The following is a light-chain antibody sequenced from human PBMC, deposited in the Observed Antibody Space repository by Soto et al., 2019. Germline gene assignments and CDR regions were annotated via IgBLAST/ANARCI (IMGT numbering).Light chain of an antibody. Sequence: DIPMTQSPSSLSASVGDRVTITCRANQDITKYLAWFQHKPGKAPKSLIYGASSLQSGVPSNFSGSGSGTDFTLTISSLQPDDFATYYCQQYSSHPPTFGQGTKVEI. CDR1: QDITKY. CDR3: QQYSSHPPT. CDR2: GAS. J-gene: IGKJ1*01. V-gene: IGKV1-16*02.